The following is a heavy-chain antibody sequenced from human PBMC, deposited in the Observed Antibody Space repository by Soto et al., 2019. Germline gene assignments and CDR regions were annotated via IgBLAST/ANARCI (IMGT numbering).Heavy chain of an antibody. V-gene: IGHV4-4*02. CDR2: IYHSGST. D-gene: IGHD3-10*01. CDR3: AIISDYGSGSYYYYYYGMDV. J-gene: IGHJ6*02. Sequence: SETLSLTCAVSGGSISSSNWWSWVRQPPGKGLEWIGEIYHSGSTNYNPSLKSRVTISVDKSKNQFSLKLSSVTAADTAVYYCAIISDYGSGSYYYYYYGMDVWGQGTTVT. CDR1: GGSISSSNW.